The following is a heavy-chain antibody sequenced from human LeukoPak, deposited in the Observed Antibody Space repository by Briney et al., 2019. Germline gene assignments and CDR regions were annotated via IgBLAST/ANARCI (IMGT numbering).Heavy chain of an antibody. CDR3: AKAAIAESSNWYGIDY. CDR2: ISGSGGII. J-gene: IGHJ4*02. Sequence: GESLRLSCAASGFTFSTYAMSWVRQAPGKGLEWVSAISGSGGIIYYADSVKGRFTISRDNSKNMLFLQMNRLSADDTAVYYCAKAAIAESSNWYGIDYWGQGTLVTVSS. V-gene: IGHV3-23*01. D-gene: IGHD6-13*01. CDR1: GFTFSTYA.